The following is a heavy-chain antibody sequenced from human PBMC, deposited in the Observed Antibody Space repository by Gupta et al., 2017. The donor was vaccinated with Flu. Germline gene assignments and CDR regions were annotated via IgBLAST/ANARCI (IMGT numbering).Heavy chain of an antibody. J-gene: IGHJ6*02. V-gene: IGHV3-66*02. CDR1: GFTVRSNY. Sequence: EVQLVESGGGLVQPGGSLRLSCAASGFTVRSNYMSWVRQAPGKGLEWVSVIYSGGSTYYADSVKGRFTISRDNSKNTLYLQMNSLRAEDTAVYYCARDHGEYQLNYYYYYGMDVWGQGTTVTVSS. CDR3: ARDHGEYQLNYYYYYGMDV. CDR2: IYSGGST. D-gene: IGHD2-2*01.